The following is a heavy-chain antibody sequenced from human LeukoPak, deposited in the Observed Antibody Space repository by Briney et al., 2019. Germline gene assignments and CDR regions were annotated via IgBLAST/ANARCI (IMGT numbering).Heavy chain of an antibody. Sequence: ASVKVSCKASGGTFSSYAISWVRQAPGQGLEWMGGIIPIFGTANYAQKFQGRVTITADESTCTAYMELSSLRSEDTAVYYCARAQGSATISGAIDYWGQGALVTASS. CDR1: GGTFSSYA. J-gene: IGHJ4*02. CDR2: IIPIFGTA. V-gene: IGHV1-69*13. CDR3: ARAQGSATISGAIDY. D-gene: IGHD5-12*01.